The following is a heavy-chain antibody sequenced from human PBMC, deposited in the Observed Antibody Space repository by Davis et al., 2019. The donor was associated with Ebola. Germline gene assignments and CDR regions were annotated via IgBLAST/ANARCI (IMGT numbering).Heavy chain of an antibody. J-gene: IGHJ4*02. V-gene: IGHV4-59*08. D-gene: IGHD3-10*01. CDR2: IYYTGST. Sequence: SETLSLTCTVSGASISSYYWSWIRQPPGKGLEWIGYIYYTGSTNYNPSLKSRVTISADTSKNQFSLKLNSLTAADTAVYYCARSPSGSWYYFDYWGQGTLVTVSS. CDR1: GASISSYY. CDR3: ARSPSGSWYYFDY.